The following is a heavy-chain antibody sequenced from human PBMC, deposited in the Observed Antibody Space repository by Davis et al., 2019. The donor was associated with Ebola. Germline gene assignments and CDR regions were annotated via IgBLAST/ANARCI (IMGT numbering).Heavy chain of an antibody. CDR3: ARALDIAVAGYYFDS. CDR2: IGIYNLKT. Sequence: AASVKVSCKASGYIFTSYGINWIRQAPGQGLEWMGWIGIYNLKTHYAQKFQGRVSLTTDTTSTAYMELWSLTSDDTAVYYCARALDIAVAGYYFDSWGQGTLVTVSS. D-gene: IGHD6-19*01. CDR1: GYIFTSYG. V-gene: IGHV1-18*01. J-gene: IGHJ4*02.